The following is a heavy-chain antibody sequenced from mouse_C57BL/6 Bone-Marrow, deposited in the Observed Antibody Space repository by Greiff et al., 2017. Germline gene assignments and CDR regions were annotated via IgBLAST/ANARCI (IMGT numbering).Heavy chain of an antibody. CDR1: GYTFTGYW. CDR3: AKYGNYDYYAMDY. V-gene: IGHV1-9*01. D-gene: IGHD2-1*01. CDR2: ILPGRGST. Sequence: VQLQQSGAELMKPGDSVKLSCKATGYTFTGYWIEWVKQRPGHGLEWIGEILPGRGSTNYNEKFKGKATFTADTSSNTAYMQLSSLTTEESAIYYCAKYGNYDYYAMDYWGQGTSVTVSS. J-gene: IGHJ4*01.